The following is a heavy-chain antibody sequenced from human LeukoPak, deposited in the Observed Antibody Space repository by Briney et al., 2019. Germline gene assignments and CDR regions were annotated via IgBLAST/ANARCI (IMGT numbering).Heavy chain of an antibody. CDR3: ARVARCTSCFDVDY. Sequence: SETLSLTCTVSGGSISSYYWSWIRQPPGKGLEWIGYIYYSGSTNYNPSLKSRVTISVDTSKNQFSLTLSSVTAADAAVYYCARVARCTSCFDVDYWGQGTLVTVSS. CDR1: GGSISSYY. J-gene: IGHJ4*02. V-gene: IGHV4-59*08. D-gene: IGHD2-2*01. CDR2: IYYSGST.